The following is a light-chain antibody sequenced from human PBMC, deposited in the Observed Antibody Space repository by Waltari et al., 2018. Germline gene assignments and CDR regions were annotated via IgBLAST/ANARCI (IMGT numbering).Light chain of an antibody. Sequence: DIVMTQSPDSLAVSLGERATINCKSSQTVLYSSDNNNYLAWYQQKLGQPPKLLIYWASTRASGVPDRFSGSGSGTDFTLTISSLQAEDVAVYYCQQYYDTPRTFGQGTRVDLK. V-gene: IGKV4-1*01. J-gene: IGKJ1*01. CDR2: WAS. CDR1: QTVLYSSDNNNY. CDR3: QQYYDTPRT.